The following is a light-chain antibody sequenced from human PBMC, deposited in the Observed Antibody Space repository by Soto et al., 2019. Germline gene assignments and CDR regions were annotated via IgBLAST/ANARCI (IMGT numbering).Light chain of an antibody. CDR1: QDISDY. CDR2: AAS. Sequence: DIQLTQSPSFLSTSVGDRVTITCRASQDISDYLAWYQQRPGKAPKLLIYAASTLQSGVPSRFSGSGSGTEFYLTISSLQPEDFATYSCQQLNSYPLAFGGGTKVAIK. CDR3: QQLNSYPLA. V-gene: IGKV1-9*01. J-gene: IGKJ4*01.